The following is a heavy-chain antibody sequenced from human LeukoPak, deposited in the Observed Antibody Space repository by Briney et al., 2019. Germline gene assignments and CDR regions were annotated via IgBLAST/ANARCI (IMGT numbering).Heavy chain of an antibody. V-gene: IGHV3-20*01. CDR1: GFTFDEYA. Sequence: GGSLRLSCAASGFTFDEYAMTWVRQAPGKGLEWLSGINWDGDITHYAESVRGRFTISRDNAKNSLYLHMNSLRAEDMALYHCARHRCHSSSCSVDYWGQGTLVTVSS. J-gene: IGHJ4*02. CDR2: INWDGDIT. D-gene: IGHD2-2*01. CDR3: ARHRCHSSSCSVDY.